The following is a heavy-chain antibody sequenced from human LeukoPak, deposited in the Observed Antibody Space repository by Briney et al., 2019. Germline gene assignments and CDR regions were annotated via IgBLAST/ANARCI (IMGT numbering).Heavy chain of an antibody. Sequence: PSETLSLTCTVSGYSISSGYYWGWIRQPPGKGLEWIGSIYHSGSTYYNPSLKSRVTISVDTSKNQFSLKLSSVTAVDTAVYYCARFIAARPWDYWGQGTLVTVSS. J-gene: IGHJ4*02. V-gene: IGHV4-38-2*02. CDR3: ARFIAARPWDY. CDR1: GYSISSGYY. CDR2: IYHSGST. D-gene: IGHD6-6*01.